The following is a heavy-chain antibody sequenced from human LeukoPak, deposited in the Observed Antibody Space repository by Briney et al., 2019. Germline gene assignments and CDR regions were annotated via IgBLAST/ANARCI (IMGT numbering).Heavy chain of an antibody. D-gene: IGHD1/OR15-1a*01. J-gene: IGHJ5*02. CDR2: IWHDGNRK. CDR3: TRAAGITGTSRDNWFDP. V-gene: IGHV3-33*01. Sequence: GGSLRLSCAASGFTFSSYDMHWVRRAPGKGLEWVASIWHDGNRKYHADSVEGRFTISRDNSKNTVYVQMNSLRADDTAVYYCTRAAGITGTSRDNWFDPWGQGTLVIVSS. CDR1: GFTFSSYD.